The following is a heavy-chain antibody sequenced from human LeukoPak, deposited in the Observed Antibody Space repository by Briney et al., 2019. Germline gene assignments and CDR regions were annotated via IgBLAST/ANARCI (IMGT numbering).Heavy chain of an antibody. CDR1: GGSISNGGYY. J-gene: IGHJ3*02. D-gene: IGHD3-10*01. Sequence: SETLSLTCTVSGGSISNGGYYWTWIRQHPGKGLEWIGHIYYSGTTYYNPSLKSRVTISVDTSKNQFSLKLTSVTAADTAVYYCARDRGNDDFDIWGQGTMVTVSS. CDR2: IYYSGTT. V-gene: IGHV4-31*03. CDR3: ARDRGNDDFDI.